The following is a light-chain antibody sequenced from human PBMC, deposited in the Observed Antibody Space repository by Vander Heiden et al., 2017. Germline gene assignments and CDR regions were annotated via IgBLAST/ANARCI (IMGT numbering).Light chain of an antibody. CDR1: SSDVGYNY. CDR2: DGN. V-gene: IGLV2-14*03. J-gene: IGLJ1*01. Sequence: QSTLTQPASVSGSPGQSITISCTGTSSDVGYNYVSWYQQHPSKVPKLIIYDGNNRPSRISNRIPGSKSGNTASLTISGLQAGDEADYYCSSYTTSSTYVFGTGTKVTVL. CDR3: SSYTTSSTYV.